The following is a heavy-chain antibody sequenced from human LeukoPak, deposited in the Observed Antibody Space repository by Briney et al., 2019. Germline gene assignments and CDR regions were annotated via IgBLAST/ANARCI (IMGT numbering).Heavy chain of an antibody. CDR2: INHSGST. V-gene: IGHV4-34*01. D-gene: IGHD6-19*01. CDR3: AREAVAAWTDY. CDR1: GGSFSGCY. J-gene: IGHJ4*02. Sequence: SETLSLTCAVYGGSFSGCYWSWIRQPPGKGLEWIGEINHSGSTNYNPSLKSRVTISVDTSKNQFSLKLSSVTAADTAVYYCAREAVAAWTDYWGQGTLVTVSS.